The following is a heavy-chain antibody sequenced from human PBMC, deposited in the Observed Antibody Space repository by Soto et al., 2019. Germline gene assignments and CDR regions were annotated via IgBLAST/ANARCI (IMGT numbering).Heavy chain of an antibody. J-gene: IGHJ6*02. D-gene: IGHD1-26*01. CDR1: GLNFSDYS. CDR2: ISTSGVTI. CDR3: ARPVYRNSNFYGLDV. Sequence: QVQLVESGGGLVKPGGSLRLSCAASGLNFSDYSMSWIREVPGKGLECVSYISTSGVTIYYADSLKGRFTISRDNAKNSLYLQMNSLRAEDTAVYYCARPVYRNSNFYGLDVWCQGTTVTVSS. V-gene: IGHV3-11*01.